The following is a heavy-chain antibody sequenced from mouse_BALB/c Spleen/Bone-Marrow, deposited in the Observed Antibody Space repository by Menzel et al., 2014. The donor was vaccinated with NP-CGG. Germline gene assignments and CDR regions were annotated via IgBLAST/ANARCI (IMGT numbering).Heavy chain of an antibody. V-gene: IGHV1S81*02. CDR2: INPSNGST. CDR1: GYTFTSYY. CDR3: TRRLLYYAMDY. Sequence: VQLQQSGAELVKPRASVKLSCKASGYTFTSYYMYWVKQRPGQGLEWIGEINPSNGSTNFNEKFKSKATLTVDKSSSTAYMQLSSLTSEDSAVYYCTRRLLYYAMDYWGQGTSVTVSS. J-gene: IGHJ4*01. D-gene: IGHD2-13*01.